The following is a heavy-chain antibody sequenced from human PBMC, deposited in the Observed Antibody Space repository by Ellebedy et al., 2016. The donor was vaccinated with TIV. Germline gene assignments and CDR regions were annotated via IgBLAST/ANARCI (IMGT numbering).Heavy chain of an antibody. CDR3: ARELRTMLRGAYLAS. CDR1: GFTFSNYA. CDR2: ISGSGGST. V-gene: IGHV3-23*01. D-gene: IGHD3-10*01. Sequence: PGGSLRLSCAASGFTFSNYAMSWVRQAPGKGLQWVAGISGSGGSTYYADSVKGRFTISRDNAMNSLYLQMNSLRAEDTAVYYCARELRTMLRGAYLASWGQGILVTVSS. J-gene: IGHJ5*02.